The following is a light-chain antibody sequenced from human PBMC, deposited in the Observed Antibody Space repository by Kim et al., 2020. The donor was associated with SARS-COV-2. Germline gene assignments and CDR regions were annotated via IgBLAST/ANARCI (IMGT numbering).Light chain of an antibody. CDR1: QRVSSY. V-gene: IGKV3-11*01. Sequence: LSPGEKATLSRRASQRVSSYLAWYQQKPGQAPRLLSCEASNRATGIPARFSGSGSGTDFTLTISSLEPEDFAIYYCQHRRNWPLTFGGGTKVDIK. CDR2: EAS. J-gene: IGKJ4*01. CDR3: QHRRNWPLT.